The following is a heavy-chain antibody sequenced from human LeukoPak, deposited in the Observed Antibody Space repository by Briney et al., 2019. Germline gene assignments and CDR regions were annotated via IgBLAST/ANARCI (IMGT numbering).Heavy chain of an antibody. D-gene: IGHD6-19*01. CDR2: ITGSGSST. V-gene: IGHV3-23*01. CDR1: GFSFSSYN. J-gene: IGHJ4*02. CDR3: AKDSAYSGWSGGFDF. Sequence: GGSLRLSCEASGFSFSSYNMDWVRQTPGRGLEWISSITGSGSSTYYADSVKGRFTISRDNSKNTLYLQMIGLRAEDTAIHYCAKDSAYSGWSGGFDFWGQGALVTVSS.